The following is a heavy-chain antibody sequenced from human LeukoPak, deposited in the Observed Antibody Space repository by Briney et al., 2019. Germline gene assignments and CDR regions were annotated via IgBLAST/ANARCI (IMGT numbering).Heavy chain of an antibody. CDR1: GFTFSSYS. V-gene: IGHV3-21*01. Sequence: PGGSLRLSCAASGFTFSSYSMNWVRQAPGKGLEWVSSISSSSSYIYYADSVKGRFTISRDNAKNSLYLQMNSLRAEDTAVYYCARASFYCSSTSCYTSPFDYWGQGTLVTVSS. D-gene: IGHD2-2*02. CDR3: ARASFYCSSTSCYTSPFDY. J-gene: IGHJ4*02. CDR2: ISSSSSYI.